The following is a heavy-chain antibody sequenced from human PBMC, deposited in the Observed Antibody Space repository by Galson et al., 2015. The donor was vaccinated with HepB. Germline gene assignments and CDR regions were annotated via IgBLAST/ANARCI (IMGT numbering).Heavy chain of an antibody. D-gene: IGHD6-19*01. Sequence: SLRLSCAASGFTFSSYGMHWVRQAPGKGLEWVAVISYDGSNKYYADSVKGRFTISRDNSKNTLYLQMNSLRAEDTAVYYCAKDQSIAVAGDTPTWGQGTLVTVSS. J-gene: IGHJ5*02. CDR2: ISYDGSNK. CDR3: AKDQSIAVAGDTPT. CDR1: GFTFSSYG. V-gene: IGHV3-30*18.